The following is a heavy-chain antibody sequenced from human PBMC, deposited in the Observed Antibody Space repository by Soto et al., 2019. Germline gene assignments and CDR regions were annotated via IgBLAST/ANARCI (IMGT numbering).Heavy chain of an antibody. D-gene: IGHD3-9*01. Sequence: GASVKVSFKASGYTFTNCAMHWLRHAPGQMLEWMLWINSGNFNTKYSQRFQGRVTITSYTSSSTAYMELSSLESEYTALYYFAXNLMDYDILTGYYTAYYFDYSGQGTLVTVST. V-gene: IGHV1-3*01. CDR1: GYTFTNCA. CDR3: AXNLMDYDILTGYYTAYYFDY. J-gene: IGHJ4*02. CDR2: INSGNFNT.